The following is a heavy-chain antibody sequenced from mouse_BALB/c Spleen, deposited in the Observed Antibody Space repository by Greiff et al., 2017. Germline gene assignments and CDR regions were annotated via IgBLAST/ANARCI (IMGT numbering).Heavy chain of an antibody. CDR2: IRNKANGYTT. CDR3: ARAMITKGAWFAY. CDR1: GFTFTDYY. J-gene: IGHJ3*01. V-gene: IGHV7-3*02. Sequence: EVKLMESGGGLVQPGGSLRLSCATSGFTFTDYYMSWVRQPPGKALEWLGFIRNKANGYTTEYSASVKGRFTISRDNSQSILYLQMNTLRAEDSATYYCARAMITKGAWFAYWGQGTLVTVSA. D-gene: IGHD2-4*01.